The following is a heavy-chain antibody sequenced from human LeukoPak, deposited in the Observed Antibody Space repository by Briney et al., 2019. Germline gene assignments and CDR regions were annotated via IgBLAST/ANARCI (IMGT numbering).Heavy chain of an antibody. CDR3: ARLGGSETGDDALDI. J-gene: IGHJ3*02. Sequence: PGGSLRLSCAASGFTFNNYAMNWVRQAPGKGLEWVSIIYSGGSTYYADSVKGRFTISRDNSKNTLYLQMNSLRAEDTAVYYCARLGGSETGDDALDIWGQGTMVTVSS. D-gene: IGHD1-26*01. CDR2: IYSGGST. CDR1: GFTFNNYA. V-gene: IGHV3-66*04.